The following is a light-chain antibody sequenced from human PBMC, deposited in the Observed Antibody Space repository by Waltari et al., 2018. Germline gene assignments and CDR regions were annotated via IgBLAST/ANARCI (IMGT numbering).Light chain of an antibody. CDR1: STGVGGYNL. V-gene: IGLV2-23*01. Sequence: QSALTQPASVSGSPGQSTPLSCTETSTGVGGYNLVSRYQHHPGKAPKVMIYEGYKRPSGVSNRFSCSKSGNTASLTISGLQAEDEADYYCCSYAGSSTPRVFGGGTKLTVL. J-gene: IGLJ3*02. CDR3: CSYAGSSTPRV. CDR2: EGY.